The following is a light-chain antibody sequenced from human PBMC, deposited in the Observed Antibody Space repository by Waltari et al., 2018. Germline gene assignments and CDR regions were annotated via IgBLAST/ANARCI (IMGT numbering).Light chain of an antibody. CDR2: VNN. J-gene: IGLJ2*01. CDR3: QSYDDSLRAAV. V-gene: IGLV1-40*01. CDR1: SPNIGADTD. Sequence: QSVLTQTPSVSGAPGQRVTTACTGHSPNIGADTDARRYQRLPGTAPKLLVYVNNNRPAGIPARFSCSKSGTSASLAITGLQAEDEADYYCQSYDDSLRAAVFGGGTKVTVL.